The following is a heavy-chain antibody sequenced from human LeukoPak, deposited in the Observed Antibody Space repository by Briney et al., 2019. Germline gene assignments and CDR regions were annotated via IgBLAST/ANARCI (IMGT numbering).Heavy chain of an antibody. Sequence: SETLSLTCAVYGGSFSGYYWSWIRQPPGKGLEWIGEINHSGSTNYNPSLKSRVTISVDTSKNQFSLKLSSVTAADTAVYYCARPRGQLVQEYYFDYWGQGTLVTVSS. CDR3: ARPRGQLVQEYYFDY. V-gene: IGHV4-34*01. CDR1: GGSFSGYY. J-gene: IGHJ4*02. CDR2: INHSGST. D-gene: IGHD6-6*01.